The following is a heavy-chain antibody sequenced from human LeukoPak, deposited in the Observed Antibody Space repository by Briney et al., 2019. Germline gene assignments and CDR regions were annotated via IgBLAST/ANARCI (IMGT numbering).Heavy chain of an antibody. J-gene: IGHJ3*01. CDR3: AAPSARSTVTTWSAFDL. CDR1: GYRLTELY. CDR2: FDPEDDRG. V-gene: IGHV1-24*01. D-gene: IGHD4-17*01. Sequence: ASVKVSCKVSGYRLTELYIYWVRQAPGEGPEWMGGFDPEDDRGIYAQKFQGRVTMTEDTSTNTAYMELSSLRSEDSAMYYCAAPSARSTVTTWSAFDLWGQGTMVTVSS.